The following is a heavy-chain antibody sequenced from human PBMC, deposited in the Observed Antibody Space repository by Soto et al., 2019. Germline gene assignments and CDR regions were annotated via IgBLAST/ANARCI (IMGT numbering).Heavy chain of an antibody. D-gene: IGHD2-15*01. V-gene: IGHV3-7*01. CDR3: ARYSRDDSLDY. Sequence: EVQLVESGGGLVQPGGSLRLSCAASGFTFSSCWMSWVRQAPGEGLEWVDNIKQDGSGKYYVDSVKGRVTISRDNAKNSLYLQMNSLRAEDAAVYYYARYSRDDSLDYWGQGPLVTVSS. CDR2: IKQDGSGK. J-gene: IGHJ4*02. CDR1: GFTFSSCW.